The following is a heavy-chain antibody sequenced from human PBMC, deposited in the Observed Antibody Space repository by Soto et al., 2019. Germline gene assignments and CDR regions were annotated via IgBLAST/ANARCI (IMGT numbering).Heavy chain of an antibody. V-gene: IGHV3-23*01. CDR3: AKGGVAAARGYFDY. CDR1: GFTFRSYG. J-gene: IGHJ4*02. CDR2: ISGSGSNT. Sequence: EVQLLESGGGLVKPGGSLRLSCAASGFTFRSYGLSWVRQAPGKGLEWVSDISGSGSNTNYADSVKGRFTISRDNSTNTLFLQMNSLRVEDTAVYYCAKGGVAAARGYFDYWGQGILVTVSS. D-gene: IGHD6-13*01.